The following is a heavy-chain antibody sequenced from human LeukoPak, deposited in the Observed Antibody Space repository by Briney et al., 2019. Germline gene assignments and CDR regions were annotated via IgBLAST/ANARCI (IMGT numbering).Heavy chain of an antibody. V-gene: IGHV4-4*07. Sequence: GSLRLSCAASGFTFSSYAMSWIRQPAGKGLEWIGRIYTSGSTNYNPSLKSRVTMSVDTSKNQFSLKLSSVTAADTAVYYCAGVSSSRIDYWGQGTLVTVSS. CDR3: AGVSSSRIDY. CDR2: IYTSGST. D-gene: IGHD6-6*01. CDR1: GFTFSSYA. J-gene: IGHJ4*02.